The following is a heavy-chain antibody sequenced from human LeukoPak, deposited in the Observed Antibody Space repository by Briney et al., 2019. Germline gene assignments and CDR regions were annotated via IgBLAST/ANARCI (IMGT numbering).Heavy chain of an antibody. CDR1: GFTFSDSY. J-gene: IGHJ4*02. V-gene: IGHV3-11*01. CDR3: AKEGGDWGEGYFDY. Sequence: GGSLRLSCAASGFTFSDSYMSWIRQGPGKGLEWISYISSSGGTIYYADSVKGRFTISRDNAKNSLYLQLNSLSAADTAVYYCAKEGGDWGEGYFDYWGQGTLVTVSS. D-gene: IGHD7-27*01. CDR2: ISSSGGTI.